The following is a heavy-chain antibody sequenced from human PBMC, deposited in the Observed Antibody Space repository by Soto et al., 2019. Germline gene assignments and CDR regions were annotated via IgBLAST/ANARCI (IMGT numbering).Heavy chain of an antibody. V-gene: IGHV2-5*02. CDR2: IYWDDDE. CDR1: GFSLSTGGVG. Sequence: ITMKESGPTLVKPTQTLTLTCTFSGFSLSTGGVGVGWVRQPPGKALEWLAFIYWDDDERYTASLKSRLTVTKDTSKNQVVLTMTNMDPVDTATYYCVHRVLAGHQIDYWGQGILVTVSS. J-gene: IGHJ4*02. CDR3: VHRVLAGHQIDY. D-gene: IGHD2-15*01.